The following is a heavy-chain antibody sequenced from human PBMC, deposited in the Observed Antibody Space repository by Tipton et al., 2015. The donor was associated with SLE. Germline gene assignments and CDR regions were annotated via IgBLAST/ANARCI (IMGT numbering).Heavy chain of an antibody. J-gene: IGHJ4*02. D-gene: IGHD3-22*01. CDR1: GGSISSYY. CDR2: IYYSGST. Sequence: TLSLTCTVSGGSISSYYWSWIRQPPGKGLEWIGYIYYSGSTNSNPPLKSRVTISVDTPKNQFSLKLSSVTAADTAVYYCAGVTNYYDSSGYDESPYYFDYRGQGTLVTVSS. CDR3: AGVTNYYDSSGYDESPYYFDY. V-gene: IGHV4-59*01.